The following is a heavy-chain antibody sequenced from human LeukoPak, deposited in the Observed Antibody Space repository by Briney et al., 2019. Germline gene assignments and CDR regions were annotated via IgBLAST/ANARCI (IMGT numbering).Heavy chain of an antibody. D-gene: IGHD5-12*01. CDR2: IRYDGINK. Sequence: PGGSLRLSCAASGLTFSNHGMHWVRQAPGKGLEWVSFIRYDGINKYYPDSVKGRFTIPRDNSKNTLYLHMNSLRAEDTAVYYCAKDIATMRWLRPDPSVDYWGQGTLVTVSS. CDR3: AKDIATMRWLRPDPSVDY. V-gene: IGHV3-30*02. CDR1: GLTFSNHG. J-gene: IGHJ4*02.